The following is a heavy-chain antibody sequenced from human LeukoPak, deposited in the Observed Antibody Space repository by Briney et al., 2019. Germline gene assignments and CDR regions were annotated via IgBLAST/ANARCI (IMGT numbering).Heavy chain of an antibody. Sequence: SETLSLTCTVSGGSISSYYWSWIRQPAGKGLEWIGRIYASGSTNYNPSLKSRVTMSVDTSKNQFSLRLSSVTAADTALYYCAREEYTGTYVIGVWGQGTLVTVSS. CDR3: AREEYTGTYVIGV. CDR2: IYASGST. J-gene: IGHJ4*02. D-gene: IGHD1-26*01. CDR1: GGSISSYY. V-gene: IGHV4-4*07.